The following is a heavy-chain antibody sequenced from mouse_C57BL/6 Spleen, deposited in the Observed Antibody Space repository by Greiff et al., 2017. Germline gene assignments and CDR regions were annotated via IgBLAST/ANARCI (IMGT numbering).Heavy chain of an antibody. CDR1: GYTFTSYT. CDR3: ARGDLDY. D-gene: IGHD3-3*01. Sequence: QVHVKQSGAELARPGASVKMSCKASGYTFTSYTMHWVKQRPGQGLEWIGYINPSSGYTKYNQKFKDKATLTADKSSSTAYMQLSSLTSEDSAVYYCARGDLDYWGQGTTLTVSS. J-gene: IGHJ2*01. V-gene: IGHV1-4*01. CDR2: INPSSGYT.